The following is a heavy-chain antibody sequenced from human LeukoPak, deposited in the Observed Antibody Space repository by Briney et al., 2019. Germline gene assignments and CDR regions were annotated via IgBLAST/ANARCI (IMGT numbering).Heavy chain of an antibody. D-gene: IGHD1-26*01. Sequence: SETLSLTCTVSGGSISSYYWSWIRQPPGKGLEWIGYIYYSGSTNYNPSLKSRVTISVDTSKNQFSPKLSSVTAADTAVYYCARLAVVGATGGWWYFDYWGQGTLVTVSS. J-gene: IGHJ4*02. CDR3: ARLAVVGATGGWWYFDY. CDR2: IYYSGST. V-gene: IGHV4-59*08. CDR1: GGSISSYY.